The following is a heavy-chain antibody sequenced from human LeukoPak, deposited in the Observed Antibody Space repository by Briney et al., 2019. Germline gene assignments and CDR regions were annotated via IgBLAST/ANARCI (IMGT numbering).Heavy chain of an antibody. CDR1: GGTFSSYA. J-gene: IGHJ6*03. D-gene: IGHD3-10*01. CDR2: IIPIFGTA. CDR3: ARAKSDGSGSCPLYGDCYYHYYMDV. V-gene: IGHV1-69*05. Sequence: SVKVSCKASGGTFSSYAISWVRQAPGQGLEWMGRIIPIFGTANYAQKFQGRVTITTDESTSTAYMELSSLRSEDTAVYYCARAKSDGSGSCPLYGDCYYHYYMDVWGKGTTVTVSS.